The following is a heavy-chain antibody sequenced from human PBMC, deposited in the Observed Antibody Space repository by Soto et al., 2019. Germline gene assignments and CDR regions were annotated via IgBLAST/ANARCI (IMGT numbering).Heavy chain of an antibody. D-gene: IGHD6-6*01. CDR3: ARDSRSSGRGGGMDV. Sequence: QVQLVQSGAEVKKPGSSVKVSCKASGGTFSSYAISWVRQAPGQGLEWMGGIIPIFGTANYAQKFQGRVTINEEESTSTAYMELSSLRFEETGVYYCARDSRSSGRGGGMDVWGQGTTVTVSS. CDR2: IIPIFGTA. V-gene: IGHV1-69*01. J-gene: IGHJ6*02. CDR1: GGTFSSYA.